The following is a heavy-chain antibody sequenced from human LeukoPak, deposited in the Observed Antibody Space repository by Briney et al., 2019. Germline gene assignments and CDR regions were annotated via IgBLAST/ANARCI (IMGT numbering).Heavy chain of an antibody. V-gene: IGHV3-30*18. CDR3: AKGHDDAFDI. J-gene: IGHJ3*02. Sequence: GGSLRLSCAASGFTFSNYGMHWVRQAPGKGLEWVAVISYDGSTKYYADSVKGRFTISRDNSKNTLYLQMHSLRAEDTAIYYCAKGHDDAFDIWGQGTTVTVSS. CDR2: ISYDGSTK. CDR1: GFTFSNYG.